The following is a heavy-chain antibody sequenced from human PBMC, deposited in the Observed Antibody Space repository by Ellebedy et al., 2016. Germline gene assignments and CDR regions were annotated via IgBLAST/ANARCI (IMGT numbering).Heavy chain of an antibody. D-gene: IGHD1-26*01. Sequence: GESLKISCKGSGYSFTSYWISWVRQMPGKGLEWMGRIDPSDSYTNYSPSFQGHVTISADKSISTAYLQWSSLKASDTAMYYCARCCSGSYFFGPRDAFDIWGQGTMVTVSS. CDR3: ARCCSGSYFFGPRDAFDI. CDR2: IDPSDSYT. V-gene: IGHV5-10-1*01. J-gene: IGHJ3*02. CDR1: GYSFTSYW.